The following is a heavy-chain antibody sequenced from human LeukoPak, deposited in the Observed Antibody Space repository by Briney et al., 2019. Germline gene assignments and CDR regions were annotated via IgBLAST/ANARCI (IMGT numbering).Heavy chain of an antibody. J-gene: IGHJ3*02. CDR3: AAFSSPGINDAFDI. V-gene: IGHV1-58*01. CDR1: GFTFTSSA. D-gene: IGHD2-2*01. CDR2: IVVGSGNT. Sequence: SVKVSRKASGFTFTSSAVQWVRQARGQRLEWIGWIVVGSGNTNYAQKFQERVTITRDMSTSTAYMELSSLRSEDTAVYYCAAFSSPGINDAFDIWGQGTMVTVSS.